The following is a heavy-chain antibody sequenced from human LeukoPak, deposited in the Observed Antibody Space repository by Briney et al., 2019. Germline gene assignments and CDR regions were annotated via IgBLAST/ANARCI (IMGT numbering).Heavy chain of an antibody. CDR2: ISGGDNNT. J-gene: IGHJ4*02. V-gene: IGHV3-23*01. CDR3: AKDGGLWVSAHWGDS. Sequence: GGSLRLSCAASGFTFNSYAMSWVRQAPGKGLEWVSTISGGDNNTYYADSVKGRFTISRDNSKNTVYLQMNILRAEDTAVYYCAKDGGLWVSAHWGDSWGRGTLVTVSS. CDR1: GFTFNSYA. D-gene: IGHD7-27*01.